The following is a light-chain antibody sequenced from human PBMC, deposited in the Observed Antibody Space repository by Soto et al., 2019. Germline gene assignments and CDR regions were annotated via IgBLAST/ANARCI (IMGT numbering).Light chain of an antibody. CDR2: SNN. Sequence: QSVLTQPPSASGAPRQRVTISFSGSSSNIGSNTVNWYQQLPGTAPKLLIYSNNQRPSGVPDRFSGSKSGTSASLAISGLQSEDEADYYCAARDDSLNGLYVFGTGTRSPS. V-gene: IGLV1-44*01. CDR1: SSNIGSNT. CDR3: AARDDSLNGLYV. J-gene: IGLJ1*01.